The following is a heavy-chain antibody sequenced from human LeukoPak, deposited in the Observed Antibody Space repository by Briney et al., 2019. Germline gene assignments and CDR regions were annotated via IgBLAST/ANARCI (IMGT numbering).Heavy chain of an antibody. D-gene: IGHD2-15*01. CDR3: AKLDQVVAATTDFDY. Sequence: GGSLRLSCAASGFTFSSYGMHWVRQAPGKGLEWVAVISYDGSNKYYADSVKGRFTISRDNSKHTLYLQMNSLRAEDTAVYYCAKLDQVVAATTDFDYWGQGTLVTVSS. V-gene: IGHV3-30*18. CDR1: GFTFSSYG. J-gene: IGHJ4*02. CDR2: ISYDGSNK.